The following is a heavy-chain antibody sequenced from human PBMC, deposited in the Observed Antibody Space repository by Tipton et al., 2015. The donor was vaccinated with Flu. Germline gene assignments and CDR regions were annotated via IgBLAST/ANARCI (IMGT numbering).Heavy chain of an antibody. CDR1: GDSVNTGSHF. Sequence: GLVKPSETLSLTCTVSGDSVNTGSHFWSWIRQPPGKGLEWIGYIYSTGSTNYNPSLKSRVTISLDTSKNQFSLRLSSVTAADTAVYFCAGEGLTGTTLENWGQGTRVIVSS. D-gene: IGHD1-7*01. V-gene: IGHV4-61*01. CDR2: IYSTGST. J-gene: IGHJ4*02. CDR3: AGEGLTGTTLEN.